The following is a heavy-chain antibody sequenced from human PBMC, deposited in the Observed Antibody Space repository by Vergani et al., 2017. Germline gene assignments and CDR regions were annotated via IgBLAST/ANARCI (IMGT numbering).Heavy chain of an antibody. CDR3: ARGQDSSGWYWALFPLQYYFDY. D-gene: IGHD6-19*01. CDR2: INPSGGST. Sequence: QVQLVQSGAEVKKPGASVKVSCKASGYTFTSYYMHWVRQAPGQGLEWMGIINPSGGSTSYAQKFQGRVTMTRDTSTSTVYMELSSLRSEDTAVYYCARGQDSSGWYWALFPLQYYFDYWGQGTLVTVSS. CDR1: GYTFTSYY. J-gene: IGHJ4*02. V-gene: IGHV1-46*01.